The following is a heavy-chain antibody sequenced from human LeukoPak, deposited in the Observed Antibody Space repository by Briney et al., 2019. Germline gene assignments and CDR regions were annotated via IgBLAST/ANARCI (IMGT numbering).Heavy chain of an antibody. D-gene: IGHD4-17*01. J-gene: IGHJ4*02. CDR1: GYSFTSYW. Sequence: GESLKISCKGSGYSFTSYWIGWVRQMPGKGLEWMGIIYPGDSDTRYSPSFQGQVTISADKSISTAYLQWSSLKASDTAMYYCARQFHDYGDYEGNFDYWGQGTLVTVSS. CDR3: ARQFHDYGDYEGNFDY. V-gene: IGHV5-51*01. CDR2: IYPGDSDT.